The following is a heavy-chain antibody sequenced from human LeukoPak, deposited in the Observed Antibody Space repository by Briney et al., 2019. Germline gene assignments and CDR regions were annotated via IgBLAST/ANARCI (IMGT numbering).Heavy chain of an antibody. D-gene: IGHD3-3*01. J-gene: IGHJ4*02. CDR1: GGTFSSYA. CDR3: AREGPLHDFWSGYYSDY. CDR2: IIPILGTA. Sequence: SVKVSCKASGGTFSSYAISWVRQAPGQGLEWMGRIIPILGTANYAQKFQGRVTITTDESTSTAYMELSSLRSEDTAVYYCAREGPLHDFWSGYYSDYWGQGTLVTVSS. V-gene: IGHV1-69*11.